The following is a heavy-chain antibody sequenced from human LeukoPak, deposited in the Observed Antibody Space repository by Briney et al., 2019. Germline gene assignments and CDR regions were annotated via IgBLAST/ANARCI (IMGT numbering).Heavy chain of an antibody. J-gene: IGHJ4*02. CDR3: AREGRFGEFGF. CDR2: IYYSGST. V-gene: IGHV4-59*01. Sequence: PSETLSLTCTVSSGSFRTYYWSWIRQPPGKGLEWIGYIYYSGSTNYNPSLKSRVTISVDTSKNQFSLKLSSVTAADTAVYYCAREGRFGEFGFWGQGTLVTVSS. D-gene: IGHD3-10*01. CDR1: SGSFRTYY.